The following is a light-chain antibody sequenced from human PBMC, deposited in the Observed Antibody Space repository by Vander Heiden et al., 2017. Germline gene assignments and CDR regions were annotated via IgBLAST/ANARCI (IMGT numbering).Light chain of an antibody. CDR1: SSEVGGYNY. CDR3: SSYASSNKVV. V-gene: IGLV2-8*01. J-gene: IGLJ2*01. CDR2: EVS. Sequence: QSALTQPPSASGSPGPSVTISVTGASSEVGGYNYVCWYQQHTGKPPNLCIYEVSKRPAGVPDRFSGSKSGNTASLTISVREEEEEADYYCSSYASSNKVVFGTGTKLTVL.